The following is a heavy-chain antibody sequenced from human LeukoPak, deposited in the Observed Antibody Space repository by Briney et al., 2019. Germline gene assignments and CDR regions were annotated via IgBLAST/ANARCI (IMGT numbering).Heavy chain of an antibody. V-gene: IGHV3-23*01. CDR2: ISGSGGST. CDR1: GFTFSSYA. J-gene: IGHJ4*02. Sequence: GGSLRLSCAASGFTFSSYAMSWVRQAPGKGLEWVSAISGSGGSTYYADSVKGRFTISRDNSKDTLYLQMNGLRAEDTAVYFCAKQSAGSAAWYSLHYDFWGQGTLVTVSS. D-gene: IGHD6-13*01. CDR3: AKQSAGSAAWYSLHYDF.